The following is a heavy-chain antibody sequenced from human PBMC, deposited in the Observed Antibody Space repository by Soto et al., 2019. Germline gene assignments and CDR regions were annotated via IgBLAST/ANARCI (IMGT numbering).Heavy chain of an antibody. J-gene: IGHJ6*02. CDR2: ISYDGSNK. CDR3: ARTPRGQWELPYYYYGMDV. CDR1: GFTFSSYA. D-gene: IGHD1-26*01. Sequence: QVQLVESGGGVVQPGRSLRLSCAASGFTFSSYAMHWVRQAPGKGLEWVAVISYDGSNKYYADSVKGRFTISRDNSKNTLYLQMNSLRAEDTAVYYCARTPRGQWELPYYYYGMDVWGQGTLVTVSS. V-gene: IGHV3-30-3*01.